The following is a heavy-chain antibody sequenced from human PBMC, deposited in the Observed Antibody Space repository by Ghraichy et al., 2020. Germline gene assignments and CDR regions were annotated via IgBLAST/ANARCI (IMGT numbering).Heavy chain of an antibody. CDR1: GFTFSSYG. V-gene: IGHV3-30*18. J-gene: IGHJ5*02. CDR3: AKGPRPYSSGWYAPNWFDP. CDR2: ISYDGSNK. D-gene: IGHD6-19*01. Sequence: GGSLRLSCAASGFTFSSYGMHWVRQAPGKGLEWVAVISYDGSNKYYADSVKGRFTISRDNSKNTLYLQMNSLRAEDTAVYYCAKGPRPYSSGWYAPNWFDPWGQGTLVTVSS.